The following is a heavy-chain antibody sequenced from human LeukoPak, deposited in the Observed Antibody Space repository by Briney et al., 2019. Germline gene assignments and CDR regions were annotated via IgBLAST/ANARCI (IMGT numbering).Heavy chain of an antibody. CDR1: GFTFSSYA. CDR3: AKHLPPPVRGIDY. J-gene: IGHJ4*02. CDR2: ISAGGALT. Sequence: GGSLRLSCAVSGFTFSSYAMSWVRQAPGKGLEWVSSISAGGALTNYADSVKGRFTISRDKSKNTLHLQMNSLRAEDTAVYYCAKHLPPPVRGIDYWGQGTLVTVSS. V-gene: IGHV3-23*01.